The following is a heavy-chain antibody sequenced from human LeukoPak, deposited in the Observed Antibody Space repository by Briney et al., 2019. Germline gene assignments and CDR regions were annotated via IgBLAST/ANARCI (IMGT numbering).Heavy chain of an antibody. V-gene: IGHV3-15*01. J-gene: IGHJ4*02. Sequence: GGSLRLSCAASGFIFSNAWMTWVRQAPGKGLEWIGHIKSKTDGGTTDYAAPVKGRFTISRDDSKTTVYLQMNSLKTEDTAVYYCATLSAGGWGQGTLVTVSS. D-gene: IGHD3-10*01. CDR2: IKSKTDGGTT. CDR1: GFIFSNAW. CDR3: ATLSAGG.